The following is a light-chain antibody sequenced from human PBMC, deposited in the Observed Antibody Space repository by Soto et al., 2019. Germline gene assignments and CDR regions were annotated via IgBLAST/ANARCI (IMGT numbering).Light chain of an antibody. Sequence: EIVMTQSPATLSVSPGERATLSCRASQSVRTNLAWYRQKPGQAPTLLIYDASIRATGIPARFSGSGSGTEFTLTISSLQSEDFAVYYCQQYNDWPPWTFAQGTQGEIK. J-gene: IGKJ1*01. V-gene: IGKV3-15*01. CDR3: QQYNDWPPWT. CDR2: DAS. CDR1: QSVRTN.